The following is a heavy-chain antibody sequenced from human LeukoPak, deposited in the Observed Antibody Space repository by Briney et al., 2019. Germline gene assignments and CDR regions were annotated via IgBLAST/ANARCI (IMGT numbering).Heavy chain of an antibody. CDR2: INHSGST. CDR1: GRSFSGYY. D-gene: IGHD3-22*01. Sequence: SDTLSLTCAVYGRSFSGYYWRWIRQPPGKGLEWIGEINHSGSTNYNPSLKSRVTISVDTSKNQFSLKLSSVTAADTAVYYCARGGYCDSSGYAEYYFDYWGQGTLVTVSS. V-gene: IGHV4-34*01. CDR3: ARGGYCDSSGYAEYYFDY. J-gene: IGHJ4*02.